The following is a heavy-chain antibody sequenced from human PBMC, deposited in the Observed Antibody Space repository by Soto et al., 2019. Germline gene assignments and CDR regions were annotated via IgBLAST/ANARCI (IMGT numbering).Heavy chain of an antibody. CDR2: MNTDGSAQ. J-gene: IGHJ4*02. CDR1: GFSFCSFW. Sequence: GGALRLSFAASGFSFCSFWINWVRQAPGKGLEWVANMNTDGSAQYYVDSVKGRFTISRDNAKNSVSLQMNSLRAEDAAVYYCLSGRGYWGQGTLVTVSS. V-gene: IGHV3-7*01. CDR3: LSGRGY.